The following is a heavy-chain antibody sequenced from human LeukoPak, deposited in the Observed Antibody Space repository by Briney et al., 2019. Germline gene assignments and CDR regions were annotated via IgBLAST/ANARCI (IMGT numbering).Heavy chain of an antibody. Sequence: PGGSLRLSCAASGFTFSGSAMHWVRQASGKGLEWVGRIRSKANSYATAYAASVKGRFTISRDDSKNTAYLQMNSLKTEDTAVYYCTRHIPDYYDSSGYYGGDYWGQGTLVTVSS. CDR2: IRSKANSYAT. D-gene: IGHD3-22*01. J-gene: IGHJ4*02. CDR1: GFTFSGSA. CDR3: TRHIPDYYDSSGYYGGDY. V-gene: IGHV3-73*01.